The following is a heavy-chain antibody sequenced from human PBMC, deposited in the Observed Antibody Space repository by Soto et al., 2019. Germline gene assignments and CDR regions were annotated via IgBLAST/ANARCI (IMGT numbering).Heavy chain of an antibody. V-gene: IGHV1-69*06. J-gene: IGHJ4*02. Sequence: SVKVSCKASGGTFSSYAISWVRQAPGQGLEWMGGIIPIFGTANYAQKFQGRVTITADKSTSTAYMELSSLRSEDTAVYYCARGRARDGYNPLDYWGQGTLVTVSS. CDR3: ARGRARDGYNPLDY. D-gene: IGHD5-12*01. CDR2: IIPIFGTA. CDR1: GGTFSSYA.